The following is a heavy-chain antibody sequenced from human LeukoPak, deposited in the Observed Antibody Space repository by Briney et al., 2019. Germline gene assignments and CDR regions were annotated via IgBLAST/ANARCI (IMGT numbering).Heavy chain of an antibody. CDR3: ARHGGGGESYPRVFDY. V-gene: IGHV4-59*08. CDR1: GGSISPYY. Sequence: SETPSLTCTASGGSISPYYWSWIRQPPGKGLEWIGYIYYSGSTNYNPSLKSRVTISVDTSKNQFSLKLSSVTAADTAMYYCARHGGGGESYPRVFDYWGRGNLVTVSS. CDR2: IYYSGST. D-gene: IGHD1-26*01. J-gene: IGHJ4*02.